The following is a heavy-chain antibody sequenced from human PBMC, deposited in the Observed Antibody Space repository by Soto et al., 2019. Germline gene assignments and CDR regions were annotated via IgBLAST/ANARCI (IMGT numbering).Heavy chain of an antibody. CDR3: ARDRRYCSSTSCYFGRKGNMDV. CDR1: GFTFSSYS. J-gene: IGHJ6*03. Sequence: PGGSLRLSCAASGFTFSSYSMNWVRQAPGKGLEWVSYISSSSSTIYYADSVKGRFTISRDNAKNSLYLQMNSLRAEDTAVYYCARDRRYCSSTSCYFGRKGNMDVWGKGTTVTVSS. CDR2: ISSSSSTI. V-gene: IGHV3-48*01. D-gene: IGHD2-2*01.